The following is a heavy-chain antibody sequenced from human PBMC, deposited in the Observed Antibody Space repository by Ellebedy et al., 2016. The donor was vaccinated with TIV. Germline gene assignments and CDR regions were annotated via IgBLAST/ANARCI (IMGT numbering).Heavy chain of an antibody. CDR2: IYPGDSDT. Sequence: GESLKISXKGSGYSFTSYWIGWVRQMPGKGLEWMGIIYPGDSDTRYSPSFQGQVTISADKSISTAYLQWNSLRASDTAMYFCARRRITSSGRAGAFDFWGLGTMVTVSS. J-gene: IGHJ3*01. D-gene: IGHD1-20*01. CDR1: GYSFTSYW. V-gene: IGHV5-51*01. CDR3: ARRRITSSGRAGAFDF.